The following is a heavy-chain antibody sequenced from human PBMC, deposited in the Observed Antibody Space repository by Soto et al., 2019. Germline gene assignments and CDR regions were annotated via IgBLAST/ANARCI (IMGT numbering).Heavy chain of an antibody. V-gene: IGHV4-39*01. D-gene: IGHD6-19*01. J-gene: IGHJ4*02. CDR2: IYYSGST. CDR3: GTSGWYRGSIDY. CDR1: GGSISSSSYY. Sequence: QLQLQESGPGLVKPSETLSLTCTVSGGSISSSSYYWGWIRQPPGKGLEWIGSIYYSGSTYYNPSLKSRVTISVDTSKNQFSLKLSSVTAADTAVYYCGTSGWYRGSIDYWGQGTLVTVSS.